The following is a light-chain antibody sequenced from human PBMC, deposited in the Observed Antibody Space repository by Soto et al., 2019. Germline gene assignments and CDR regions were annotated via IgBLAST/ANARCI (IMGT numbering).Light chain of an antibody. CDR2: KAS. CDR3: QQYNSYMWT. V-gene: IGKV1-5*03. CDR1: QTISSW. Sequence: DIQMTQSPSTLSGSVGDRVTLTCRASQTISSWLAWYQQKPGKAPKLLIYKASTLKSGVPSRFSGSGSGTEFTLTISSLQPDDFATYYCQQYNSYMWTFGQGTKVDIK. J-gene: IGKJ1*01.